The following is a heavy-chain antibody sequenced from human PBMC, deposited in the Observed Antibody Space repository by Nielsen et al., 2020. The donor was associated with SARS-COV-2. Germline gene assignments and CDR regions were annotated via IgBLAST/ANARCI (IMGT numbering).Heavy chain of an antibody. CDR1: GFTFEDYG. Sequence: GESLKISCAASGFTFEDYGMSWVRQVPGKGLEWVSGFNSNGGDTGYADSVKGRFTISRDNAKNSLYLQMNSLRAEDTAVYYCAREDLYYDSSEERAFDFWGQGTMVTVSS. CDR3: AREDLYYDSSEERAFDF. CDR2: FNSNGGDT. J-gene: IGHJ3*01. D-gene: IGHD3-22*01. V-gene: IGHV3-20*04.